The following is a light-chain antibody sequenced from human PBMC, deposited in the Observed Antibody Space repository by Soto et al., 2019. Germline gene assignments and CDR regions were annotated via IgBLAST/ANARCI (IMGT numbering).Light chain of an antibody. V-gene: IGKV1-39*01. CDR3: QQSYNTPRT. CDR2: AAS. Sequence: DLPMTQSPSSLSASVGDRVTITCRASQNIRNFLNWYQQKPGKAPKLLIYAASTLQTGVPSSFGGSGSGTDFTLTTSSLQPEDFATYFCQQSYNTPRTFGQGTKVEIK. J-gene: IGKJ1*01. CDR1: QNIRNF.